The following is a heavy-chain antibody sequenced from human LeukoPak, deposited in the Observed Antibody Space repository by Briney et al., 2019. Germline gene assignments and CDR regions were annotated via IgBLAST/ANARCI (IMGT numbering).Heavy chain of an antibody. D-gene: IGHD6-19*01. V-gene: IGHV4-59*11. J-gene: IGHJ6*03. CDR3: ARGAGVAVASTRYYYMDV. CDR2: IYYSGST. Sequence: SETLSLTCTVSGGSISSHYWSWIRQPPAPGLEWIGDIYYSGSTNYNPSLKSRVTISVDTSKNQFSLKLNSVTAADTAVYYCARGAGVAVASTRYYYMDVWGKGTTVTVSS. CDR1: GGSISSHY.